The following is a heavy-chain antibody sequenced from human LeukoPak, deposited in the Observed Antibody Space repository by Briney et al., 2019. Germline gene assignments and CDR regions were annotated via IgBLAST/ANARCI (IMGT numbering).Heavy chain of an antibody. Sequence: SETLSLTCSVSGGSISNYFWTWIRQPPGKGLEWIGYIYSSGSTYYNPSLKSRVTISVDTSKNRFSLKLSTVTAADTAVYYCARLYYYDSSGYYPYAFDIWGQGTMVTVSS. D-gene: IGHD3-22*01. CDR1: GGSISNYF. V-gene: IGHV4-59*08. J-gene: IGHJ3*02. CDR3: ARLYYYDSSGYYPYAFDI. CDR2: IYSSGST.